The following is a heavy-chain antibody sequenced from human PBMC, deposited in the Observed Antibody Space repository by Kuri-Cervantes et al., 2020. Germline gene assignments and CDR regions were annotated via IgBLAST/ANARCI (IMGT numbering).Heavy chain of an antibody. V-gene: IGHV1-69*05. CDR3: ARGRGVAGTTWYNWFDP. J-gene: IGHJ5*02. D-gene: IGHD1-1*01. CDR2: IIPIFGTA. Sequence: SVKVSCKASGGTFSSYAISWVRQAPGQGLEWMGGIIPIFGTANYAQKLQGRVTMTTDTSTSTAYMELRSLRSDDTAVYYCARGRGVAGTTWYNWFDPWGQGTLVTVSS. CDR1: GGTFSSYA.